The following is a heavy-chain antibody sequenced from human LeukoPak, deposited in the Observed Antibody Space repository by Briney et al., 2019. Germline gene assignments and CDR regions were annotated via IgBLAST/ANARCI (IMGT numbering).Heavy chain of an antibody. V-gene: IGHV3-23*01. D-gene: IGHD2-2*01. Sequence: GGSLRLSCAASGFTFSSYAMSWVRQAPGKGLEWVSAISGSGGSTYYADSVKGRFTISGDNSKNTLYLQMNSLRAEDTAVYYCARDQGYQLLSGYYYMDVWGKGTTVTVSS. CDR3: ARDQGYQLLSGYYYMDV. CDR2: ISGSGGST. J-gene: IGHJ6*03. CDR1: GFTFSSYA.